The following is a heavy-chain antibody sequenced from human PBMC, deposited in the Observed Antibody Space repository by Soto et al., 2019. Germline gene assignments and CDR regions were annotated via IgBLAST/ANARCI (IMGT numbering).Heavy chain of an antibody. CDR2: TSGSGGST. CDR1: GFTFSSYA. V-gene: IGHV3-23*01. D-gene: IGHD3-10*01. Sequence: EVQLLESGGGLVQPGGSLRLSCAASGFTFSSYAMSWVRQAPGKGLEWVSATSGSGGSTYYADSVKGRFTISRDNSKNTLYLQMNSLRAEDTAVYYCAKDLYGSGSYSIFDYWGQGTLVTVSS. CDR3: AKDLYGSGSYSIFDY. J-gene: IGHJ4*02.